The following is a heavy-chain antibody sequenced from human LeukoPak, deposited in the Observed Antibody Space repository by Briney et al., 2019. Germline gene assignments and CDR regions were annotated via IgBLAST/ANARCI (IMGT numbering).Heavy chain of an antibody. V-gene: IGHV3-66*01. CDR1: GFIVSSLC. CDR3: ARVSSNSNGSPRGYFDY. J-gene: IGHJ4*02. Sequence: GGSLRLSCAASGFIVSSLCMNWVRQAPGKGLEWVSVLYSDGTTYYADSVQGRFTISRDNSKNTLSLHMNSLRAEDTAVYYCARVSSNSNGSPRGYFDYWGQGALVTVSS. D-gene: IGHD5-18*01. CDR2: LYSDGTT.